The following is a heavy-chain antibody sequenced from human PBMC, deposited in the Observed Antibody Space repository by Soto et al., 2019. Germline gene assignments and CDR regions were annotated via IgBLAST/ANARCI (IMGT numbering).Heavy chain of an antibody. CDR1: GFTFSSYA. V-gene: IGHV3-23*01. Sequence: EVQLLESGGGLVQPGGSLRLSCAASGFTFSSYAMNWVRQAPGKGLEWVSAVSGSGVSTYYADSVKGRFTISRDNSKNTLYLHMNSLRAEDTAMYYCARSSDSSSWPTPHGSWGQGTLVTVSS. D-gene: IGHD6-13*01. CDR2: VSGSGVST. CDR3: ARSSDSSSWPTPHGS. J-gene: IGHJ5*02.